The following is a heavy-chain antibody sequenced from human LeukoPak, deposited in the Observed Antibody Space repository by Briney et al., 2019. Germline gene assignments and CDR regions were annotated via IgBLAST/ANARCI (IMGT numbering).Heavy chain of an antibody. CDR3: ARDHSVLLWFGESSGAFDI. CDR2: ISYDGSNK. D-gene: IGHD3-10*01. J-gene: IGHJ3*02. V-gene: IGHV3-30-3*01. Sequence: GGSLRLSCAASGFTFSSYAMHWVRQAPGKGLEWVAVISYDGSNKYYADSVKGRFTISRDSSKNTLYLQMNSLRAEDTAVYYCARDHSVLLWFGESSGAFDIWGQGTMVTVSS. CDR1: GFTFSSYA.